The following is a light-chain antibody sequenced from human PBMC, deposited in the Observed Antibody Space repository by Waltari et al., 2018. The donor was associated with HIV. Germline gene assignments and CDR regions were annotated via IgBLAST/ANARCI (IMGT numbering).Light chain of an antibody. CDR3: QQFGTSAPLT. V-gene: IGKV3-20*01. CDR1: QSISSNF. CDR2: GAS. Sequence: EIVLTQSPGTLSLSPGERVTLSCRASQSISSNFLAWYQQNPGQAPRLLIYGASNRAPDIPDRFSGSGSGTDFTLTISRLEPEDSAVYFCQQFGTSAPLTFGGGTKVEIK. J-gene: IGKJ4*01.